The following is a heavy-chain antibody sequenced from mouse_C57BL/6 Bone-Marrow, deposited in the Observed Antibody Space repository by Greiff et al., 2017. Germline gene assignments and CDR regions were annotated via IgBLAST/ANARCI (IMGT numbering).Heavy chain of an antibody. D-gene: IGHD2-2*01. Sequence: QVQLQQSGAELVKPGASVKLSCKASGYTFTEYTIHWVKQRSGQGLEWIGWFYPGSGSIKYNEKFKDKATLTSDKSSSTVYLELSRLTSEDSAVYFCARHEVYYGYGRAGKFGAMDYWGQGTSVTVSS. CDR3: ARHEVYYGYGRAGKFGAMDY. CDR2: FYPGSGSI. V-gene: IGHV1-62-2*01. CDR1: GYTFTEYT. J-gene: IGHJ4*01.